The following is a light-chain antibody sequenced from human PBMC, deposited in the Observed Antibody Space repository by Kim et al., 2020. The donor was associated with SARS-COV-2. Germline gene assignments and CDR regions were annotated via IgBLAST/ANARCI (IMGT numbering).Light chain of an antibody. V-gene: IGKV3-15*01. J-gene: IGKJ4*01. CDR2: GAS. Sequence: ILMTQSPATLSVSPGERVTLSCRASQSVKNRLAWYQQRPGQAPRLLIYGASTRATDISARFSGSGSGTEFTLTIRSLQSEDLAVYYCQQYNDWPLLTFGGGTKVDIK. CDR1: QSVKNR. CDR3: QQYNDWPLLT.